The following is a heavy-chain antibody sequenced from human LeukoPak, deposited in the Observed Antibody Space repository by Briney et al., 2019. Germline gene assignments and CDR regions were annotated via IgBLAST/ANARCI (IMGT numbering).Heavy chain of an antibody. CDR1: GYTFTSYG. V-gene: IGHV1-18*01. CDR3: ARDLHDVIAAAAGSCGY. CDR2: ISAYNGNT. D-gene: IGHD6-13*01. J-gene: IGHJ4*02. Sequence: ASVKVSCKASGYTFTSYGISWVRQAPGQGLEWMGWISAYNGNTNYAQKLQGRVTMTTDTSTSTAYMELRSLRSDDTAVYYCARDLHDVIAAAAGSCGYWDQGTLVTVSS.